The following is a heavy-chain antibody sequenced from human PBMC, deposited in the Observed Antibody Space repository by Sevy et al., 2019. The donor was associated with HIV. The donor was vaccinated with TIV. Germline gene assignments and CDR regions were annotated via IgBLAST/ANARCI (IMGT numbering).Heavy chain of an antibody. D-gene: IGHD3-3*01. V-gene: IGHV3-23*01. CDR3: AKGPKWRSGYSYDYYMDV. J-gene: IGHJ6*03. Sequence: GGSLRLSCAASGFTFSSYAMSWVRQAPGKGLEWVSAISGRGGSRYYADSVKGRFTISRDNAKNTLYLQMNSLRAEDMHVYYCAKGPKWRSGYSYDYYMDVWGQGTTVTVSS. CDR2: ISGRGGSR. CDR1: GFTFSSYA.